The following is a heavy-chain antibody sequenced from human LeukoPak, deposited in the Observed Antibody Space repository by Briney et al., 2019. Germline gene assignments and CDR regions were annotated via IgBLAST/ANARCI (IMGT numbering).Heavy chain of an antibody. J-gene: IGHJ3*02. V-gene: IGHV1-3*01. D-gene: IGHD3-10*01. CDR3: ARIRTIVRGPDGFDI. CDR1: GYTFTNYA. Sequence: ASVKVSCKASGYTFTNYAVHWVRQAPGQRLEWMGWINAGNGNTKYSQKFQGRVTITRDTSASTAYMELSSLRSEDTAVYYCARIRTIVRGPDGFDIWGQGTMVTVSS. CDR2: INAGNGNT.